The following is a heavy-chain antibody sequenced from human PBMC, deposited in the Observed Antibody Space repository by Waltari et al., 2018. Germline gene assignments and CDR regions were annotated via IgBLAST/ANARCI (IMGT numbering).Heavy chain of an antibody. Sequence: QITLKESGPTLVKPTQTLTLTCTFSGFSLSTSGVGVGWIRQPPGKALEWLALIYWNDDKRYSPSLKDRLTITKDTSKNQVVLTMTNMDPVDTATYYCAHSYYDYVWGSSHFDYWGQGTLVTVSS. CDR2: IYWNDDK. V-gene: IGHV2-5*01. J-gene: IGHJ4*02. CDR3: AHSYYDYVWGSSHFDY. CDR1: GFSLSTSGVG. D-gene: IGHD3-16*01.